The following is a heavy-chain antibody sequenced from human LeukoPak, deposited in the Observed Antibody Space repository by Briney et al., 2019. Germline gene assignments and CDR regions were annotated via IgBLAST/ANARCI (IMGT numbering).Heavy chain of an antibody. CDR3: AKYYDSSGYYYALDY. V-gene: IGHV3-30*02. J-gene: IGHJ4*02. CDR2: IRYDGSNK. D-gene: IGHD3-22*01. CDR1: GFTFSSYG. Sequence: GGSLRLSCAASGFTFSSYGMHWVRQAPGKGLEWVAFIRYDGSNKYYADSVKGRFTISRDNSKNTLYLQMNSLRAEDTAVYYCAKYYDSSGYYYALDYWGQGTLVTVSS.